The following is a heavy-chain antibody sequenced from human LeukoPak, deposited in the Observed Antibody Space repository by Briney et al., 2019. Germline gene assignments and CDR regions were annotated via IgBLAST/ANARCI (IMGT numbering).Heavy chain of an antibody. CDR2: ISWNSGRI. CDR1: GFTLDDYA. Sequence: GRSLRLSCAASGFTLDDYAMHWVRQAPGKGLEWVSGISWNSGRIGYADSVKGRFTISRDNAKNSLYPQMNSLRAEDTALYYCAKDEDVNSSRRGLWLSRFGSNNLFQHWGQGTLVTVSS. V-gene: IGHV3-9*01. D-gene: IGHD6-19*01. CDR3: AKDEDVNSSRRGLWLSRFGSNNLFQH. J-gene: IGHJ1*01.